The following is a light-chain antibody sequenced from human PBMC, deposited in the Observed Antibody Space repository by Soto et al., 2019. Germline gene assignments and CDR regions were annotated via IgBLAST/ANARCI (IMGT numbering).Light chain of an antibody. Sequence: IVLTQSPATLSLSPGERANLSCRASQSVSSYLAWYQQKPGQAPRLLIYDASNRATGIPARFSGSGSGTDFTLTISSLEPEDFAVYYCQQRSNWPITFGQGTRLEI. V-gene: IGKV3-11*01. CDR2: DAS. CDR3: QQRSNWPIT. J-gene: IGKJ5*01. CDR1: QSVSSY.